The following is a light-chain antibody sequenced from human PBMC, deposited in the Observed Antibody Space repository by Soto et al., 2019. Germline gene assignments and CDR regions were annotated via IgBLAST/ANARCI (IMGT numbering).Light chain of an antibody. Sequence: EIVLTQSPGTLSLSPGERATLSCRASQSVSSSYLAWYQQKPGQAPRLLIYGASSRATGIPDRFSGSGSGKDFKLTISRLEPEYFSVDYCQHYGSSPLVPFGQGTRLGIK. CDR2: GAS. J-gene: IGKJ5*01. CDR1: QSVSSSY. CDR3: QHYGSSPLVP. V-gene: IGKV3-20*01.